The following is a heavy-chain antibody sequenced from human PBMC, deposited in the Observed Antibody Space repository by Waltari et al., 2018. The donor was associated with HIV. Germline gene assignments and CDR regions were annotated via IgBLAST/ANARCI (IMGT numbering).Heavy chain of an antibody. J-gene: IGHJ5*02. Sequence: QVQLQQWGAGLLKPSETLSLTCAVYGGSFSGSYWSWIRQPPGKGLEWIGEINHSGSTNYNPSLKSRVTISLDTSKNQFSLKLRSVTAADTAMYYCASGGDCSGGSCYRNWFDPWGQGTLVTVSS. D-gene: IGHD2-15*01. CDR2: INHSGST. CDR1: GGSFSGSY. CDR3: ASGGDCSGGSCYRNWFDP. V-gene: IGHV4-34*01.